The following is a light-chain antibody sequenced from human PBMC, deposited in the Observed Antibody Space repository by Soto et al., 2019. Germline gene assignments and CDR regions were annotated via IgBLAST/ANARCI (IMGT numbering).Light chain of an antibody. V-gene: IGLV2-14*03. CDR2: EVS. CDR1: SSDVGAYDY. Sequence: QSALTQRASVSGSPGQSIAISCTGTSSDVGAYDYVSWYQQHPDKAPKLMIYEVSNRPSGVSDRFSGSKSVNTATLTISGLQAEDEADYYCASYTTTSTRVFGTGTKLTVL. J-gene: IGLJ1*01. CDR3: ASYTTTSTRV.